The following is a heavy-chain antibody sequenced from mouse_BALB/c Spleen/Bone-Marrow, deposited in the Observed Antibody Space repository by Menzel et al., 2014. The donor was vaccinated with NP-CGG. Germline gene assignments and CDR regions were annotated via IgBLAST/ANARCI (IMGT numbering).Heavy chain of an antibody. V-gene: IGHV1-67*01. CDR2: ISTYSGNT. Sequence: ESGPELVRPGVSVKISRKGSGYTFTDYAMHWVKQSHAKSLEWIGVISTYSGNTNYNQKFRGKATMTVDKSSSTAYMKRARLTCEESANYYGARGEGNDGCCFDVWGAGTTVTVSS. D-gene: IGHD2-2*01. J-gene: IGHJ1*01. CDR3: ARGEGNDGCCFDV. CDR1: GYTFTDYA.